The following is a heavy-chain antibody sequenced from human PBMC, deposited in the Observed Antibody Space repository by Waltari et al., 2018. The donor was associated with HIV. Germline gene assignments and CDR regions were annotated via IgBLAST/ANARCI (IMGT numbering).Heavy chain of an antibody. Sequence: EVQLLESGGGLVQPGGSLRLSCEASGFHFSSYAMSWVRQAPGKGLEWVAANSGSGGSTYYADSVKGRFTISSYKSKNTLYLQMNSLRAEDTAVYYCAKEVAVADYWGQGTLVTVSS. CDR1: GFHFSSYA. CDR3: AKEVAVADY. CDR2: NSGSGGST. J-gene: IGHJ4*02. D-gene: IGHD6-19*01. V-gene: IGHV3-23*01.